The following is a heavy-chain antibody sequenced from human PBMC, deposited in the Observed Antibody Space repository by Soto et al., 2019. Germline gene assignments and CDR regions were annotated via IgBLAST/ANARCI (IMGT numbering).Heavy chain of an antibody. J-gene: IGHJ4*02. CDR2: IGNSGDIT. D-gene: IGHD3-16*01. V-gene: IGHV3-23*01. Sequence: GGSLRLSCAASGFTFAIYAMSWVRQAPGKGLEWVSAIGNSGDITYYADSVKGRFTISRDNSKSTLYLQMNSLRAEDTAVYYCAKEARYTYFDYWGQGTLVTVSS. CDR1: GFTFAIYA. CDR3: AKEARYTYFDY.